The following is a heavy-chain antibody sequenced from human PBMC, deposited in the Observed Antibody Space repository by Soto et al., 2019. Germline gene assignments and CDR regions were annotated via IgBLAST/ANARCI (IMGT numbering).Heavy chain of an antibody. V-gene: IGHV4-39*01. J-gene: IGHJ4*02. Sequence: SETLSLTCTVSGGSVTNSSYYWGWICQSPGKGLEWIGSVYYRGRSYSKSSVKSRVTISVDTSKNQFSLNLNSVTASDTAVYLCGSQGTNGITQTYLDQLGPGALVTVS. CDR1: GGSVTNSSYY. D-gene: IGHD1-20*01. CDR3: GSQGTNGITQTYLDQ. CDR2: VYYRGRS.